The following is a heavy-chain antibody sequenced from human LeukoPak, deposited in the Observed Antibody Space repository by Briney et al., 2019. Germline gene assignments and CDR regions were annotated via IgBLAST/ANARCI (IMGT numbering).Heavy chain of an antibody. CDR1: GASVSDGNYY. V-gene: IGHV4-61*01. CDR3: ARDPVGWFGGRERAFDY. D-gene: IGHD3-10*01. J-gene: IGHJ4*02. Sequence: PSETLSLTCSVSGASVSDGNYYWSWIRQPPGKGLEWIGYMFYSESTKYNPSLKSRVTISVDKSKNQFSLRLSSVTAADTAVYYCARDPVGWFGGRERAFDYWGQGTLVTVSS. CDR2: MFYSEST.